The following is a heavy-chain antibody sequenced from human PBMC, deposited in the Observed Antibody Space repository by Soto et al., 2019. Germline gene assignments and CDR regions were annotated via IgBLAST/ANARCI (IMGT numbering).Heavy chain of an antibody. J-gene: IGHJ5*02. CDR3: ARDEEVLVTAAMAGRGCWFDP. D-gene: IGHD2-2*01. V-gene: IGHV1-69*12. CDR1: GGTFSSYA. CDR2: IIPIFGTA. Sequence: QVQLVQSGAEVKKPGSSVKVSCKASGGTFSSYAISWVRQAPGQGLEWMGGIIPIFGTANYAQKFQGRVTITADDSTSTASMELSRLRSEDTAVYYWARDEEVLVTAAMAGRGCWFDPWGQGTLVTVSS.